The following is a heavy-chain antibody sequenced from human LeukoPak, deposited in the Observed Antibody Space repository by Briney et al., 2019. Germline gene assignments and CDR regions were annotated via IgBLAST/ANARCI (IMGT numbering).Heavy chain of an antibody. Sequence: QSGGSLRLSCAASGFTFSDYAMSWVRQAPGEGLEWVSAISVSGANTYYADSVKGRFTISRDISKNTLYLQMNSLRAEDTAVYYCAKAPFRVFQYLDYWGQGTLVTVSS. CDR2: ISVSGANT. CDR1: GFTFSDYA. D-gene: IGHD2-21*01. V-gene: IGHV3-23*01. CDR3: AKAPFRVFQYLDY. J-gene: IGHJ4*02.